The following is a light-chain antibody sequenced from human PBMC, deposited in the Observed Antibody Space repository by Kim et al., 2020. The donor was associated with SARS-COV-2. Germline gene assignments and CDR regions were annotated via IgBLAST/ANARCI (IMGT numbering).Light chain of an antibody. CDR1: QSVDGTY. V-gene: IGKV3-20*01. Sequence: SPGERASLSCRASQSVDGTYLAWYQQTPGHPPRLLIYAASTRATGVPDRFSGSGSGTDFTLTISKVEPEDFVVYYCQHYGRSLWTFGQGTKVDIK. CDR2: AAS. CDR3: QHYGRSLWT. J-gene: IGKJ1*01.